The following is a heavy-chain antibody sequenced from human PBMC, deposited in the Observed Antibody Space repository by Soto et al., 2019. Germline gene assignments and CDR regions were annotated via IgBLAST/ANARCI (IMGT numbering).Heavy chain of an antibody. CDR2: IKDGGRT. CDR1: GGSLSGYF. Sequence: QVQLQQWGAGLLKPSETLSLNCAVNGGSLSGYFWSWIRQPPGKGLEWIGEIKDGGRTNYSPSLKSRATISSDTSNNQFSLSLYSVTAADTGVYYCARGQEGVVATHWDQGTLVTVSS. D-gene: IGHD5-12*01. CDR3: ARGQEGVVATH. J-gene: IGHJ4*02. V-gene: IGHV4-34*01.